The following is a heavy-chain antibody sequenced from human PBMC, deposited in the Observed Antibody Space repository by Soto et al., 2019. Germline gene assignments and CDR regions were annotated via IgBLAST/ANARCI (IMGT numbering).Heavy chain of an antibody. CDR3: ARWYSSSSAPWFDP. D-gene: IGHD6-6*01. J-gene: IGHJ5*02. V-gene: IGHV5-51*01. CDR2: IYPGDSDT. Sequence: PGESLNISCKGSGYSFTSYFIGWVRQMPGKGLEWMGIIYPGDSDTRYSPSFQGQVTISADKSISTAYLQWSSLKASDTAMYYCARWYSSSSAPWFDPWGQGTLVTVSS. CDR1: GYSFTSYF.